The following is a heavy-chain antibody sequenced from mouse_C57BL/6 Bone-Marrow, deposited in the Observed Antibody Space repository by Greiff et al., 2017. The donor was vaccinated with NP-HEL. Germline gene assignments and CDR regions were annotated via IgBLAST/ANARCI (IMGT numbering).Heavy chain of an antibody. J-gene: IGHJ3*01. CDR1: GYAFRSSW. V-gene: IGHV1-82*01. Sequence: QVQLQQSGPELVKPGASVKISCKASGYAFRSSWMNWVKQRPGKGLEWIGRIYPGDGDTNYNGKFKGKATLTADKSSSTAYMQLSSLTSEDSAVYFCARSPYYYGSSFAYWGQGTLVTVSA. D-gene: IGHD1-1*01. CDR3: ARSPYYYGSSFAY. CDR2: IYPGDGDT.